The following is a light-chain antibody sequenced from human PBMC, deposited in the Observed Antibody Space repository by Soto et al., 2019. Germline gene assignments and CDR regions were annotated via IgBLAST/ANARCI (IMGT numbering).Light chain of an antibody. Sequence: QSALTQPASVSGSPGQSITISCTGTSSDVGSYNLVSWYQQHPGKAPKLMIYEVSKRPSGVSNCFSGSKSGNTASLTISGLQAEDEADYYCCSYAGSSTPRGVFGTGTKLTVL. J-gene: IGLJ1*01. V-gene: IGLV2-23*02. CDR1: SSDVGSYNL. CDR3: CSYAGSSTPRGV. CDR2: EVS.